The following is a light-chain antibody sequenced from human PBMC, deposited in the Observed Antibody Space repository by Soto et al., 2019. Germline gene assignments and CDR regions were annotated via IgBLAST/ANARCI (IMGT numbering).Light chain of an antibody. CDR1: HSLNTD. J-gene: IGKJ5*01. V-gene: IGKV3-15*01. CDR3: QQYKSWPPIT. Sequence: EILMTQSPASLSFATGETATLYFRASHSLNTDLAWYQQKPGQAPRLLLYGASTRATGVPPRFSGGGSGTEFTLTISSPQSEDSAIYYCQQYKSWPPITFGQGTRLEIK. CDR2: GAS.